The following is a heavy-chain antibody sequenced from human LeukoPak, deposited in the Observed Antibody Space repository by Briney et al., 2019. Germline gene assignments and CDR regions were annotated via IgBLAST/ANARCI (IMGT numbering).Heavy chain of an antibody. CDR2: ISSSSSTI. CDR3: ARVTTSGSYKFDY. CDR1: GFTFSSYS. Sequence: PGGSLRLSCAASGFTFSSYSMNWVRQAPGKGLEWVSYISSSSSTIYYADSVKGRFTISRDNAKNSLYPQMNSLRAEDTAVYYCARVTTSGSYKFDYWGQGTLVTVSS. V-gene: IGHV3-48*01. J-gene: IGHJ4*02. D-gene: IGHD3-10*01.